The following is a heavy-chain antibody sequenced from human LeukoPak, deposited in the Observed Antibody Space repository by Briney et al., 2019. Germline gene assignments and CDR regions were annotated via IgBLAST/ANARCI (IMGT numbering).Heavy chain of an antibody. Sequence: GGSLRLSCAASGFTVSSNYMSWVRQAPGKGLEWVSVIYSGGSTYYADSVKGRFTISRDNSKNTLYLQMNSLRAEDTAVYYCAKDQKWAAAGYYFDSWGQGTLATVSS. D-gene: IGHD6-13*01. CDR1: GFTVSSNY. J-gene: IGHJ4*02. CDR3: AKDQKWAAAGYYFDS. V-gene: IGHV3-66*01. CDR2: IYSGGST.